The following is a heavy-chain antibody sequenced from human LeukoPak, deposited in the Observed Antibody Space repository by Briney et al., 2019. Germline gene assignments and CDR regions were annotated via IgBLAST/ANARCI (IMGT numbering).Heavy chain of an antibody. D-gene: IGHD6-19*01. CDR2: MNPNSGNT. CDR3: ALTYSSGWYKGKYYFDY. Sequence: GASVKVSCKASGYTLTSYDINWVRQATGQGPEWMGWMNPNSGNTGYAQKFQGRVTMTRNTSISTAYMELSSLRSEDTAVYYCALTYSSGWYKGKYYFDYWGQGTLVTVSS. CDR1: GYTLTSYD. J-gene: IGHJ4*02. V-gene: IGHV1-8*01.